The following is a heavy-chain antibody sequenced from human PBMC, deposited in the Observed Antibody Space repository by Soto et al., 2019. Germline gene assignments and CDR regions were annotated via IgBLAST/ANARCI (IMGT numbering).Heavy chain of an antibody. J-gene: IGHJ4*02. V-gene: IGHV3-9*01. CDR1: GFTFDDYA. CDR3: AKDIRQWLATGRFDY. Sequence: LRLSCAASGFTFDDYAMHWVRQAPGKGLEWVSGISWNSGSIGYADSVKGRFTISRDNAKNSLYLQMNSLRAEDTALYYCAKDIRQWLATGRFDYWGQGTLVTVSS. D-gene: IGHD6-19*01. CDR2: ISWNSGSI.